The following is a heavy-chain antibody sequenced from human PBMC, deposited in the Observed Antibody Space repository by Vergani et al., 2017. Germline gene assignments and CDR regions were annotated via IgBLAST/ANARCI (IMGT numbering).Heavy chain of an antibody. D-gene: IGHD2-21*01. Sequence: EVQLVESGGGIVKPGGSLRLSCVASGFSFRNAWMNWVRRTPGKGLEWVGRIKSTFDRGTTDYAAAVKGRFTISRDDSKNTLFLQMNGLKTEDIGVYYCTTDHRCRGDGACYWLRGNHYNGMDVWGQGTRGTVFS. CDR1: GFSFRNAW. V-gene: IGHV3-15*07. CDR2: IKSTFDRGTT. J-gene: IGHJ6*02. CDR3: TTDHRCRGDGACYWLRGNHYNGMDV.